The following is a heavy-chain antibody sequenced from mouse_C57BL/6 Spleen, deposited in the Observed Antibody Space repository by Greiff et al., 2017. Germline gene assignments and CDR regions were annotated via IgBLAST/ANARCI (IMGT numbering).Heavy chain of an antibody. CDR2: IDPETGGT. CDR1: GYSFTDYE. Sequence: QVQLQQSGAELVRPGASVTLSCKASGYSFTDYEMHWVKQTPVHGLEWIGAIDPETGGTAYNQKFKGKAILTADKSSSTAYMELRSLTSEDSAVYYCTRPLGNWYFDVWGTGTTVTVSS. D-gene: IGHD1-1*02. V-gene: IGHV1-15*01. CDR3: TRPLGNWYFDV. J-gene: IGHJ1*03.